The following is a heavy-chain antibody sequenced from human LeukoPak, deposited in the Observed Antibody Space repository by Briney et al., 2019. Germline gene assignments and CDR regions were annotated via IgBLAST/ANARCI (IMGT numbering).Heavy chain of an antibody. J-gene: IGHJ4*02. D-gene: IGHD3-10*01. CDR2: IYHSGNT. CDR3: ARDGSGSSNYFDY. V-gene: IGHV4-30-2*01. Sequence: SQTLSLTCTVSGGSISSGGYYWSWIRQPPGKGLEWIGYIYHSGNTYYNPSLKSRVTISVDTSKNQFSLKLSSVTAADTAVYYCARDGSGSSNYFDYWGQGTLVTVSS. CDR1: GGSISSGGYY.